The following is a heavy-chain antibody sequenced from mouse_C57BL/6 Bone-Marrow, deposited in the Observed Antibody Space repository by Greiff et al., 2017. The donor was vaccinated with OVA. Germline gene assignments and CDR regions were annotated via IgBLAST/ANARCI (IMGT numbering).Heavy chain of an antibody. V-gene: IGHV1-54*01. CDR1: GYAFTNYL. D-gene: IGHD2-5*01. CDR3: AREGAYYSIYYAMDY. CDR2: INPGSGGT. J-gene: IGHJ4*01. Sequence: VQLQQSGAELVRPGTSEKVSCKASGYAFTNYLIEWVKQRPGQGLEWIGVINPGSGGTNYNEKFKGKATLTADKSSSTAYMQLSSLTSEDSAVYFCAREGAYYSIYYAMDYWGQGTSVTVSS.